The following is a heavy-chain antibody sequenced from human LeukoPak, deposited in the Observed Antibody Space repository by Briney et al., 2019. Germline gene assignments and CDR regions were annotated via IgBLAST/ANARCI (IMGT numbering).Heavy chain of an antibody. J-gene: IGHJ4*02. V-gene: IGHV3-48*03. Sequence: LGGSLRLSCAASGINFSDSEMNWVRQAPGKGLEWVSYISSSGTTIYYADSVKGRFTISRDNAKNSLYLQMNSLRAEDTAVYYCARGVPTGYYTSCYDYWGQGTLVTVSS. CDR3: ARGVPTGYYTSCYDY. CDR1: GINFSDSE. CDR2: ISSSGTTI. D-gene: IGHD3/OR15-3a*01.